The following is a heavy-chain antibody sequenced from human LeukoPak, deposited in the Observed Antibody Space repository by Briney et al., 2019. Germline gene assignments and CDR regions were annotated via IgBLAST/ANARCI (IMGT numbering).Heavy chain of an antibody. CDR3: ARGDTTIYDY. CDR2: IYYSGST. V-gene: IGHV4-59*08. CDR1: GGSISSYY. Sequence: PSETLSLTCSVSGGSISSYYWSWIRQPPGKGLEWIGYIYYSGSTNYNPSLKSRVTISVDTSKNQFSLKLSSVTAADTAVYYCARGDTTIYDYWGQGTLVTVSP. J-gene: IGHJ4*02. D-gene: IGHD5-18*01.